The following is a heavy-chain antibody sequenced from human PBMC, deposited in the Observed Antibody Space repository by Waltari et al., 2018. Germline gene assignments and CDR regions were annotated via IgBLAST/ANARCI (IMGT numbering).Heavy chain of an antibody. CDR2: INHTSSVT. D-gene: IGHD2-15*01. CDR3: ATRGGEIVVTY. Sequence: QVQMVQYGTEVRNPGPSVRASCKASGDTFTGNYIHRGGQAPGHGLEWLGWINHTSSVTKYRKGLQGRLTMTKKTSISTVYMALGSLRSRDMDVYSCATRGGEIVVTYWGQGTLVTVSS. CDR1: GDTFTGNY. J-gene: IGHJ4*02. V-gene: IGHV1-2*02.